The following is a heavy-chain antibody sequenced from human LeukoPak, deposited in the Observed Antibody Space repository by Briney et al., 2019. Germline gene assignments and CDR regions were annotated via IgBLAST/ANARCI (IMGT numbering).Heavy chain of an antibody. J-gene: IGHJ3*02. D-gene: IGHD1-14*01. CDR3: ARTLTAYTDAFDI. Sequence: SETLSLTCTVSGGSISSGDYYWSWIRQPPGTGLEWIGYIYYSGSTYYNPSLKSRVTISVDTSKNQFSLKLSSVTAADTAVYYCARTLTAYTDAFDIWGQGTMVTVSS. V-gene: IGHV4-30-4*08. CDR1: GGSISSGDYY. CDR2: IYYSGST.